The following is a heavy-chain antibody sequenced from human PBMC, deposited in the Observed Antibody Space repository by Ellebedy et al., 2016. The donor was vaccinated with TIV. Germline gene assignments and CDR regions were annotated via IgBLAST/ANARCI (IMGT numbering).Heavy chain of an antibody. V-gene: IGHV1-18*01. Sequence: AASVKVSCKASGYDFGSYSLAWVRQAPGHAPEWMGGIRAYNRNTHYAQRLQDRVTMTTETSTSTAYMELRSLRSDDTAVYYCATSATFIAGGRADYWGQGTLVTVSS. CDR3: ATSATFIAGGRADY. CDR2: IRAYNRNT. J-gene: IGHJ4*02. CDR1: GYDFGSYS. D-gene: IGHD6-13*01.